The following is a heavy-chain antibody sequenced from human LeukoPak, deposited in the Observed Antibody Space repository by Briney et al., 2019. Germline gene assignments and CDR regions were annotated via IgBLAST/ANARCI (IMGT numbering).Heavy chain of an antibody. CDR1: GFTFNNYA. Sequence: PGGSLRLSCAASGFTFNNYAMTWVRQAPGKGLEWVSVISGSGDNTYHADSVKGRFSISRDNSKSTLYLQMNSLRAEDTAVYYCARETGAVAGLNYYYGMDVWGQGTTVTVSS. D-gene: IGHD6-19*01. J-gene: IGHJ6*02. CDR2: ISGSGDNT. CDR3: ARETGAVAGLNYYYGMDV. V-gene: IGHV3-23*01.